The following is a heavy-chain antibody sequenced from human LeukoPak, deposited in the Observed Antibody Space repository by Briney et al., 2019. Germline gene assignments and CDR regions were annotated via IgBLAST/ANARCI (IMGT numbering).Heavy chain of an antibody. Sequence: GASVKVSCKASGYTFTSYYMHWVRQAPGQGLEWMGIINPSGGSTSYAQKFQGRVTMTRDMSTSTVYMELSSLRSEDTAVYYCARDRWGYSSSGNWFDPWGQGTLVTVSS. CDR2: INPSGGST. V-gene: IGHV1-46*01. D-gene: IGHD6-6*01. CDR3: ARDRWGYSSSGNWFDP. J-gene: IGHJ5*02. CDR1: GYTFTSYY.